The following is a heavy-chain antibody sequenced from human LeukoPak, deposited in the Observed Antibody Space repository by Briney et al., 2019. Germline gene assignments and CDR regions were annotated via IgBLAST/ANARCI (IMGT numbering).Heavy chain of an antibody. CDR3: ARDMLLGDAFAI. J-gene: IGHJ3*02. Sequence: AGGSLRLSCAVSGFTFDDYAINWVRQAPGKGLEWVSNINWNGASTGYGDSVKGRITISRDNAKNSVFLQINSLRPDDTALYYCARDMLLGDAFAIWGQGTMVIVSS. D-gene: IGHD3-10*02. CDR2: INWNGAST. V-gene: IGHV3-20*04. CDR1: GFTFDDYA.